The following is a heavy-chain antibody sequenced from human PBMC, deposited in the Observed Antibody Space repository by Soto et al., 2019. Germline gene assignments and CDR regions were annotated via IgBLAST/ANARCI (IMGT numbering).Heavy chain of an antibody. J-gene: IGHJ2*01. CDR3: ARVYYYDSSGYSLDNWYFDL. Sequence: PWETLSLTCTVSSGSISSGGYYWSWIRQHPGKGLEWIGYIYYSGSTYYNPSLKSRVTISVDTSKNQFSLKLSSVTAADTAVYYCARVYYYDSSGYSLDNWYFDLWGRGTLVTVSS. V-gene: IGHV4-31*03. CDR1: SGSISSGGYY. CDR2: IYYSGST. D-gene: IGHD3-22*01.